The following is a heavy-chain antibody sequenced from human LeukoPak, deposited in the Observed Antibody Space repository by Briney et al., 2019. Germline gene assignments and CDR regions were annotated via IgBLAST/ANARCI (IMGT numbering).Heavy chain of an antibody. CDR2: IIPIFGTA. D-gene: IGHD2/OR15-2a*01. CDR1: GGTFSSYA. CDR3: ARPTQKYSRSDAFDI. V-gene: IGHV1-69*13. J-gene: IGHJ3*02. Sequence: ASVKVSCKASGGTFSSYAISWVRQAPGQGLEWMGGIIPIFGTANYAQKFQGRVTITADESTSTAYMELSSLRSEDTAVYYCARPTQKYSRSDAFDIWGQGTMVTVSS.